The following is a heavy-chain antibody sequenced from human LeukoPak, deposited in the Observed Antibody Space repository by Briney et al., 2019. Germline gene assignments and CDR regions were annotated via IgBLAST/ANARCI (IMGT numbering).Heavy chain of an antibody. CDR1: GFTFSRYE. V-gene: IGHV3-48*03. J-gene: IGHJ6*03. Sequence: GGSLRLVCAASGFTFSRYEMNWVRHARGEWRECVSYIGSGGSPIYSADSAKRPFTISSHNAKNSLYLKMNSLRAEDTAVYYCARGCSSTSCYRYYYYYYMDVWGKGTTVTISS. D-gene: IGHD2-2*01. CDR2: IGSGGSPI. CDR3: ARGCSSTSCYRYYYYYYMDV.